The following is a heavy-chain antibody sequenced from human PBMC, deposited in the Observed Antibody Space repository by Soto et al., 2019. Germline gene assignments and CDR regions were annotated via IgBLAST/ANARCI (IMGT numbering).Heavy chain of an antibody. CDR1: GYTFTAYY. D-gene: IGHD2-15*01. V-gene: IGHV1-2*04. J-gene: IGHJ5*02. Sequence: ASVKVSCKASGYTFTAYYIHWLRQAPGQGLEWMGWINPNSGDTKYAQKYQGWVSMTRDTSISTAYMELYKLTSDDTAVYYCARDGGYFNGGCCHDIWFDPWGQGTLVTVSS. CDR2: INPNSGDT. CDR3: ARDGGYFNGGCCHDIWFDP.